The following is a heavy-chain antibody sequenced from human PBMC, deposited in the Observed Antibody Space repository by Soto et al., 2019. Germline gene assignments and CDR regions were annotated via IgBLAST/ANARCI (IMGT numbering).Heavy chain of an antibody. CDR3: ARDYSGASTFDY. CDR2: IYYSGGT. J-gene: IGHJ4*02. Sequence: PSETLSLTCTVSGASISSYYWTWIRQPPGKGLEWIGYIYYSGGTNYNPSLKSRVTISIDTSKNQFSLKLSSVTAADTAVYYCARDYSGASTFDYGGQGTLVTGSS. CDR1: GASISSYY. V-gene: IGHV4-59*01. D-gene: IGHD6-19*01.